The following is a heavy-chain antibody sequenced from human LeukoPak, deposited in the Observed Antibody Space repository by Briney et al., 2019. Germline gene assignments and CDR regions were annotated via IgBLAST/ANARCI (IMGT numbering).Heavy chain of an antibody. CDR3: ARADYSSGYYALEY. J-gene: IGHJ4*02. D-gene: IGHD3-22*01. V-gene: IGHV3-11*04. CDR2: ISSSGSTI. CDR1: GFTFSDYY. Sequence: TGGSLRLACAASGFTFSDYYMSWIRQAPGKGLEWVSYISSSGSTIYYADSVKGRFTISRDNAKNSLYLQMNSLRAEGTAVYYCARADYSSGYYALEYWGQGTLVTVSS.